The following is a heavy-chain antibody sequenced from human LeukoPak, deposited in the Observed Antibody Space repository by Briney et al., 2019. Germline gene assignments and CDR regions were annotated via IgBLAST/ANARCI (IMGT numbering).Heavy chain of an antibody. CDR2: ISYDGSNK. CDR1: GFTFSSYG. Sequence: PGRSLRLSCAASGFTFSSYGMHWVRQAPGKGLEWVAVISYDGSNKYYADSVKGRFTISGDNSKNTLYLQMNSLRAEDTAVYYCAKEGYTSAYYFDYWGQGTLVTVSS. V-gene: IGHV3-30*18. D-gene: IGHD5-18*01. J-gene: IGHJ4*02. CDR3: AKEGYTSAYYFDY.